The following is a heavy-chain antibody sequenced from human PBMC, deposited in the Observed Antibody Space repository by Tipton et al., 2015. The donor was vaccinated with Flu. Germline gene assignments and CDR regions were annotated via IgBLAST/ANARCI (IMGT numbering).Heavy chain of an antibody. CDR1: GYFINSGYY. D-gene: IGHD6-19*01. CDR2: IYRNGST. J-gene: IGHJ3*02. V-gene: IGHV4-38-2*02. Sequence: TLSLTCTVSGYFINSGYYWGWIRQSPGEGLQWIASIYRNGSTYYNPSLKSRVTMSVDTTKNLFYLKLTSVTAADTAVYYCARALNSGREYAFDIWGQGAVVTVSS. CDR3: ARALNSGREYAFDI.